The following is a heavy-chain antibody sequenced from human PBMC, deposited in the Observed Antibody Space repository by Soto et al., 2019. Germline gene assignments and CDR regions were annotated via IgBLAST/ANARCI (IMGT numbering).Heavy chain of an antibody. CDR2: IFHDGTA. CDR1: GVSISSGNW. J-gene: IGHJ4*02. V-gene: IGHV4-4*02. Sequence: SETLSHTCAVSGVSISSGNWWTWVRQSPQRGLEYIGEIFHDGTANYYPSFERRVAISVDTSKNQFSLKLTSVTAADTAIYFCARLVYDTRLNYMYFDFWGQGTLVTVSS. D-gene: IGHD3-10*01. CDR3: ARLVYDTRLNYMYFDF.